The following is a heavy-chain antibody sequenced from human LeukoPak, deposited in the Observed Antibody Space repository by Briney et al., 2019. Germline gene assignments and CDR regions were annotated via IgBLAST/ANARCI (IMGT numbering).Heavy chain of an antibody. V-gene: IGHV3-23*01. CDR3: AIFPRELLVSDYGMDV. CDR2: ISGSGGST. J-gene: IGHJ6*02. CDR1: GFTFSSYA. D-gene: IGHD3-10*01. Sequence: GGSLRLSCAASGFTFSSYAMSWVRQAPGKGLEWVSAISGSGGSTYYADSVKGRFTISRDNSKNTLYLQMNSLRAEDTAVYYCAIFPRELLVSDYGMDVWGQGTTVTVSS.